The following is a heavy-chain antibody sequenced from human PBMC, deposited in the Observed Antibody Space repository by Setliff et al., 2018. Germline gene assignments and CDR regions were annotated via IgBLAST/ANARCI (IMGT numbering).Heavy chain of an antibody. CDR1: GFTFSSYS. J-gene: IGHJ3*02. D-gene: IGHD3-3*01. CDR2: ISSSSYI. V-gene: IGHV3-21*01. CDR3: ARASSSDNYNFWSGYYDGDAFDI. Sequence: GGSLRLSCAASGFTFSSYSMNWVRQAPGKGLEWVSSISSSSYIYYADSVKGRFTISRDNAKNSLYLQMNSLRAEDTAVYYCARASSSDNYNFWSGYYDGDAFDI.